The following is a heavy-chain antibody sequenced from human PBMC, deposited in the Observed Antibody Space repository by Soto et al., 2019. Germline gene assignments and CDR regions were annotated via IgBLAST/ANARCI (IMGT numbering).Heavy chain of an antibody. CDR3: ARSRSFGYSSSYYFDY. CDR1: VFTFSSYG. J-gene: IGHJ4*02. CDR2: ISYDGSNK. V-gene: IGHV3-30*03. Sequence: RGSLRLSCSASVFTFSSYGMHWFRQAPGKGLEWVAVISYDGSNKYYADSVKGRFTISRDNSKNTLYLQMNSLRSDDTAVYYCARSRSFGYSSSYYFDYWGQGTLVTVSS. D-gene: IGHD6-13*01.